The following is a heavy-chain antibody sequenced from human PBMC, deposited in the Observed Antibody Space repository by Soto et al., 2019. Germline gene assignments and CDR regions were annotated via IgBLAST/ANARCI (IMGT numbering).Heavy chain of an antibody. J-gene: IGHJ4*02. CDR2: ISYDGSNK. CDR3: ARDVGHYGSGSCSFDY. D-gene: IGHD3-10*01. CDR1: GFTFSSYA. Sequence: QVQLVESGGGVVQPGRSLRLSCAASGFTFSSYAMHWVRQAPGKGLEWVAVISYDGSNKYYADSVKGRFTSSRGNSKKTLYLQTNSHSAEDTAVDYGARDVGHYGSGSCSFDYWGQGSLVTVSS. V-gene: IGHV3-30-3*01.